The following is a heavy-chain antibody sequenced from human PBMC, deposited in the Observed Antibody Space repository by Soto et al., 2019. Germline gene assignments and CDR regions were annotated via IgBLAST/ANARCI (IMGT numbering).Heavy chain of an antibody. CDR3: ARESGSGTRLYDGGGYFAS. CDR2: VLYTGSA. Sequence: VQLQESGPGLVKPSQTLSLTCTVSGGSINSGKHYWSWIRQPPGKGLEWIGYVLYTGSAFYNPSLRRRVSISVDTSDNQFSLNLNSGTAADTAVYYGARESGSGTRLYDGGGYFASVGEGILVTVSS. CDR1: GGSINSGKHY. D-gene: IGHD3-10*01. V-gene: IGHV4-30-4*01. J-gene: IGHJ4*02.